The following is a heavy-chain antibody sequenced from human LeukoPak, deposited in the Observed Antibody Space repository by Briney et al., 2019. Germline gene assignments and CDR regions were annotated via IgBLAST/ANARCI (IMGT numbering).Heavy chain of an antibody. CDR2: IYYSGST. D-gene: IGHD6-19*01. CDR1: GGSISSYY. CDR3: ARFHGWPEGAFDI. Sequence: NPSETLSLTCTVSGGSISSYYWSWIRQPPGKGLEWIGYIYYSGSTNYNPSLKSRVTISVGTSKNQFSLKLSSVTAADTAVYYCARFHGWPEGAFDIWGQGTMVTVSS. J-gene: IGHJ3*02. V-gene: IGHV4-59*01.